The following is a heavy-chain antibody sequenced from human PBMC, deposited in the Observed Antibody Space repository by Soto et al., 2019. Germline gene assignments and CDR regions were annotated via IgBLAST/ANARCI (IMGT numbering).Heavy chain of an antibody. Sequence: SLRLSCAASGFTFSSYAMSWVRQAPGKGLEWVSAISGSGGSTYYADSVKGRFTISRDNSKNTLYLQMNSLRAEDTAVYYCAKSKSSLWYSSSPQGFDPWGQGTLVTVSS. V-gene: IGHV3-23*01. CDR2: ISGSGGST. J-gene: IGHJ5*02. CDR3: AKSKSSLWYSSSPQGFDP. CDR1: GFTFSSYA. D-gene: IGHD6-13*01.